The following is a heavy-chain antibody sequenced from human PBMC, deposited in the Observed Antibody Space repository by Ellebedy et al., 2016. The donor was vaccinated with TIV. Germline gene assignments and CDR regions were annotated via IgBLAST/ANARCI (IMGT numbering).Heavy chain of an antibody. CDR3: AKSLHYSTSSFFDF. CDR1: GGSFSGYY. Sequence: SETLSLTXAVYGGSFSGYYWSWIRQPPGKGLEWIGSIYYSGSTYYNPSLKSRVTISVDTSKNQFSLKLSSVTAADTAVYYCAKSLHYSTSSFFDFWGQGTRVTVSS. V-gene: IGHV4-34*01. CDR2: IYYSGST. J-gene: IGHJ4*02. D-gene: IGHD6-6*01.